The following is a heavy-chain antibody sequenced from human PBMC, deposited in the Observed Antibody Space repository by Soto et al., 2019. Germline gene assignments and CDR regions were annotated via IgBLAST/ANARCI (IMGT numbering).Heavy chain of an antibody. J-gene: IGHJ6*02. CDR3: ARDGVVVPAAIDYGMGV. D-gene: IGHD2-2*01. CDR1: GGTFSSYT. CDR2: IIPILGIA. Sequence: QVQLVQSGAEVKKPGSSVKVSCKASGGTFSSYTISWVRQAPGQGLEWMGRIIPILGIANYAQKFQGRVTITADKSTSTAYMELSSLRSEDTAVYYCARDGVVVPAAIDYGMGVWGQGTTVTVSS. V-gene: IGHV1-69*08.